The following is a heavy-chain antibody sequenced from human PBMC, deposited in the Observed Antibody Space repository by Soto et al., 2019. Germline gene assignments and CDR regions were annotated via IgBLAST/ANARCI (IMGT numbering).Heavy chain of an antibody. CDR3: ARSYSSSSGY. CDR1: GYSFTSYW. Sequence: GELLKISCKGAGYSFTSYWISWVRQMPGKGLEWMGRIDPSDSYTNYSPSFQGHVTISADKSISTAYLQWSSLKASDTAMYYCARSYSSSSGYWGQGTLVTVSS. J-gene: IGHJ4*02. D-gene: IGHD6-6*01. CDR2: IDPSDSYT. V-gene: IGHV5-10-1*01.